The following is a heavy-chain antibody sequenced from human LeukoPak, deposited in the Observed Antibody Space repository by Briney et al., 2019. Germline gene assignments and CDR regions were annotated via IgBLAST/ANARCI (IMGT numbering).Heavy chain of an antibody. CDR1: GGSISSYY. Sequence: PSETLSLTCTVSGGSISSYYWSWIRQPPGKGLEWIGYIYCSGSTNYNPSLKSRVTISVDTSKNQFSLKLSSVTAADTAVYYCARHGNSMDVWGQGTTVTVSS. CDR2: IYCSGST. V-gene: IGHV4-59*08. J-gene: IGHJ6*02. CDR3: ARHGNSMDV.